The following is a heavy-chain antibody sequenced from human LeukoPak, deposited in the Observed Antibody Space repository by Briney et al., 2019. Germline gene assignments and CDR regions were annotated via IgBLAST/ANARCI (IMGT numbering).Heavy chain of an antibody. CDR2: IIPIFGTA. CDR1: GGTFSSYA. Sequence: SVKVSCKASGGTFSSYAISWVRQAPGQGLEWMGGIIPIFGTANYAQKFQGRVTITTDESTSTAYIELSSLRSEDTAVYYCRITMVRGVPMDVWGKGTTVTASS. D-gene: IGHD3-10*01. V-gene: IGHV1-69*05. CDR3: RITMVRGVPMDV. J-gene: IGHJ6*04.